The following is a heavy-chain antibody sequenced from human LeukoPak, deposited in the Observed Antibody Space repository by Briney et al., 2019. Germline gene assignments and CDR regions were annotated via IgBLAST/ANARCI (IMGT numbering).Heavy chain of an antibody. V-gene: IGHV4-39*07. D-gene: IGHD2-15*01. J-gene: IGHJ5*02. CDR1: GGSISSSSYY. CDR2: IYSGGS. Sequence: SETLSLTCTVSGGSISSSSYYWGWIRQPPGKGLEWIWGIYSGGSSYNPSLKSRLAISVDTSKNQFSLKLSSVTAADTAVYYCARERPRVGPIVVVVAAARGWFDPWGQGTLVTVSS. CDR3: ARERPRVGPIVVVVAAARGWFDP.